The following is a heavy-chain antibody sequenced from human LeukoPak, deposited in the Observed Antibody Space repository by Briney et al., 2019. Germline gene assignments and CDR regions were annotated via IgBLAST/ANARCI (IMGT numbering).Heavy chain of an antibody. J-gene: IGHJ4*02. CDR3: ARVGTYGSESYLSWLDY. Sequence: SETLSLTCTVSGGSISSYYWSWIRQPPGKGLEWIGYIYYSGSTNYNPSLKSRVTISVDTSKNQFSLKLSSVTAADTAVYYCARVGTYGSESYLSWLDYWGQGTLVTVSS. V-gene: IGHV4-59*01. CDR1: GGSISSYY. D-gene: IGHD3-10*01. CDR2: IYYSGST.